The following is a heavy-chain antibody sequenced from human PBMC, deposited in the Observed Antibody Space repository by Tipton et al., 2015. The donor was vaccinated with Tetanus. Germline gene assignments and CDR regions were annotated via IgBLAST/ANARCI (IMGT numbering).Heavy chain of an antibody. D-gene: IGHD5-12*01. Sequence: SLRLSCAASGFTFSSYGMHWVRQAPGKGLEWVAVIWYDGSNKYYTDSVKGRFTISRDNSKNTLYLQMNSLRAEDTAVYYCARGRGYESPYYYYGTDVWGQGTTVTVSS. CDR3: ARGRGYESPYYYYGTDV. CDR1: GFTFSSYG. V-gene: IGHV3-33*01. CDR2: IWYDGSNK. J-gene: IGHJ6*02.